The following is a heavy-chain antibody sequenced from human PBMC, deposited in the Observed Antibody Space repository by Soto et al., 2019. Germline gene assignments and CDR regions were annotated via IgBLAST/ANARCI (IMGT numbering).Heavy chain of an antibody. CDR3: TSTLGY. Sequence: EVQLVESGGGLVKPGGSLRLSCAASGFTFSNAWMTWVRQAPGKGLEWVGRITTKADAGTTDYAAPVKGRFTISRDDSKNTLYLQMNSLKTEDTAMYYCTSTLGYWGQGTLVTVSS. CDR2: ITTKADAGTT. CDR1: GFTFSNAW. J-gene: IGHJ4*02. V-gene: IGHV3-15*01. D-gene: IGHD7-27*01.